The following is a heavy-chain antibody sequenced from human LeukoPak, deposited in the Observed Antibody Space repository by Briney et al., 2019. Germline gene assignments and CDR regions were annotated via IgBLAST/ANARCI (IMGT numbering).Heavy chain of an antibody. V-gene: IGHV3-23*01. CDR2: ISGSGGST. D-gene: IGHD6-6*01. J-gene: IGHJ4*02. CDR1: GFTFSSYA. CDR3: ARSAARRGGQKTPWDY. Sequence: GGSLRLSCAASGFTFSSYAMSWVRQAPGKGLEWVSAISGSGGSTYYADSVKGRFTISRDNAKNSLYLQMNSLRAEDTAVYYCARSAARRGGQKTPWDYWGQGTLVTVSS.